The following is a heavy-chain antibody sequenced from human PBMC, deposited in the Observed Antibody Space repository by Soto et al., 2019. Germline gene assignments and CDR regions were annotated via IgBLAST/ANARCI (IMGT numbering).Heavy chain of an antibody. J-gene: IGHJ4*02. V-gene: IGHV3-23*01. Sequence: GGSLRLSCAASGFTFSSYAMTWVRQAPGKGLQWVSGISASGTSTYYADPVKGRFTISRDNSRNTLSLQMNSLRAEDTAVYYCAKDRAVDYGDYSHPPLGYWGQGTLVTVSS. D-gene: IGHD4-17*01. CDR1: GFTFSSYA. CDR3: AKDRAVDYGDYSHPPLGY. CDR2: ISASGTST.